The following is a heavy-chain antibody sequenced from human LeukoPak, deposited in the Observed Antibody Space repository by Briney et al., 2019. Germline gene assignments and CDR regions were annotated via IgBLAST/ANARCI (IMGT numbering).Heavy chain of an antibody. V-gene: IGHV3-30*18. CDR3: AKGRSSYPMDYIFDF. CDR1: GFTFSSYG. Sequence: GGSLRLSCAASGFTFSSYGMHWVRQAPGKGLEWVAVISYDGSNKYYADSVKGRFTISRDNSKNTLYLQMNSLRAEDAAVYYCAKGRSSYPMDYIFDFWGQGTLVTVSS. J-gene: IGHJ4*02. CDR2: ISYDGSNK. D-gene: IGHD3-16*02.